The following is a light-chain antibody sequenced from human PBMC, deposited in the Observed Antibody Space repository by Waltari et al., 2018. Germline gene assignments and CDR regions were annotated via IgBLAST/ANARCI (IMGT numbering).Light chain of an antibody. CDR2: KAN. V-gene: IGLV8-61*01. CDR1: SGSLSTTSY. Sequence: QPVVTQEPSLSVSPGGTVTLPCALSSGSLSTTSYPTWYQQTPGQAPRTLVYKANARSSGVPDRFSGSILGNTAALTITGAQADDESDYYCALYMGSGIWVFGGGTRLTVL. J-gene: IGLJ3*02. CDR3: ALYMGSGIWV.